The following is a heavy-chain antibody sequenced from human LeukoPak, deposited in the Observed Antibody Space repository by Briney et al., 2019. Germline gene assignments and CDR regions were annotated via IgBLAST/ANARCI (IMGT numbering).Heavy chain of an antibody. J-gene: IGHJ6*03. V-gene: IGHV3-23*01. CDR3: AKNGDRGAYCTGGTCYPYFYYYMDV. D-gene: IGHD2-15*01. Sequence: GGSLRLSCAASGFTFSSYGMSWVRRAPGKGLEWVSAISATGGTTYYADSVKGRFTISRDNSKNTLYLQMNSLRAEDTAIYYCAKNGDRGAYCTGGTCYPYFYYYMDVWGKGTTVTI. CDR1: GFTFSSYG. CDR2: ISATGGTT.